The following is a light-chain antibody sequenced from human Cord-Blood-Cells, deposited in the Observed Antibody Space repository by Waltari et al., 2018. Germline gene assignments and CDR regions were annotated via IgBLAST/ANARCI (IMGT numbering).Light chain of an antibody. J-gene: IGLJ2*01. CDR3: AAWDDSLSGPV. CDR1: SSPIGSNS. CDR2: RNK. V-gene: IGLV1-47*01. Sequence: QSVLTHPPPAYGTPGQRATISSSGSSSPIGSNSVDGYQQPPRTAPKLPSYRNKQRPSGVPDRFSGSKSGTSASLAISGLRSEDEADYYCAAWDDSLSGPVFGGGTKLTVL.